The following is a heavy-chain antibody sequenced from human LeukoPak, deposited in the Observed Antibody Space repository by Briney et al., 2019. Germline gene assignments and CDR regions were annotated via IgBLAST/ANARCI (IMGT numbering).Heavy chain of an antibody. CDR2: INPNSGGT. Sequence: GASVKVSCKASGYTFTGYYMHWVRQAPGQGLEWMGWINPNSGGTNYAQKFQGRVTMTRDTSISTAYMELSRLRSDDTAEYYCARDLAPGDTAMAHYYYYGMDVWGQGTTVTVSS. D-gene: IGHD5-18*01. CDR1: GYTFTGYY. J-gene: IGHJ6*02. V-gene: IGHV1-2*02. CDR3: ARDLAPGDTAMAHYYYYGMDV.